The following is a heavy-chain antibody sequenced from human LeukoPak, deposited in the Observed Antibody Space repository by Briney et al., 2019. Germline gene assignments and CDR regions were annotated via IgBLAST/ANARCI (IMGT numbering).Heavy chain of an antibody. CDR2: IRAYNGNT. CDR3: ARRGELASSFDY. Sequence: ASVKVSCKACGCTFTRYGICWVRQAAAQGLEGMGWIRAYNGNTNYAQKLQGRVTMTTDTSTSTAYMELRSLRSDYTAVYYCARRGELASSFDYWGQGTLVTVSS. CDR1: GCTFTRYG. J-gene: IGHJ4*02. V-gene: IGHV1-18*01. D-gene: IGHD1-26*01.